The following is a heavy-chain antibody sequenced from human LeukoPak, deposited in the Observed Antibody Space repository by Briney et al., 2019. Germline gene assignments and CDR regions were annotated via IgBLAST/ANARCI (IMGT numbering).Heavy chain of an antibody. V-gene: IGHV4-4*07. CDR1: GGSISSYY. CDR2: IYTSGST. D-gene: IGHD6-6*01. J-gene: IGHJ4*02. CDR3: ASTIEYSNSLRDY. Sequence: SETLSLTCTVSGGSISSYYWSWLRQPAGKGLEWIGRIYTSGSTNYNPSLKSRVTMSLDTSKNQFSLKLSSVTAADTAVYYCASTIEYSNSLRDYWGQGTLVTVSS.